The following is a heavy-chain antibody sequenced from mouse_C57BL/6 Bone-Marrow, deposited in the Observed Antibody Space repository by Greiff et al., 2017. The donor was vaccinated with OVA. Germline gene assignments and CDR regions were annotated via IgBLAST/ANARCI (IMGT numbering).Heavy chain of an antibody. CDR1: GFTFSSYT. CDR3: ARNIWFAY. J-gene: IGHJ3*01. V-gene: IGHV5-9*01. CDR2: ISGGVGNT. Sequence: EVKLVESGGGLVKPGGSLKLSCAASGFTFSSYTMSWVRQTPEKRLEWVATISGGVGNTYYPDSVKGRFTISRDNAKNTLYLQMSRLRSEDTALYYCARNIWFAYWGQGTLVTVAA.